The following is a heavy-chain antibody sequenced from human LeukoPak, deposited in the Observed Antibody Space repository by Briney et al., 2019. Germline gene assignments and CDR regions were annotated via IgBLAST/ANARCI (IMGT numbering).Heavy chain of an antibody. V-gene: IGHV1-8*03. J-gene: IGHJ4*02. CDR2: MNPNSGST. CDR3: ARGRSTGYPYYFEY. D-gene: IGHD5-12*01. Sequence: ASVKVSCKASGYTFTSYDINWVRQASGQGLEWMGWMNPNSGSTGYAQKFQGRVTITRNTSISTAYMELSGLRSEDTAVYYCARGRSTGYPYYFEYWGQGTLVTVSS. CDR1: GYTFTSYD.